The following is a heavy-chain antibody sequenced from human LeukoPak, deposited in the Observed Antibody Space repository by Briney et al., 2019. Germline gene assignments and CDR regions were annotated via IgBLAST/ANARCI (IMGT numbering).Heavy chain of an antibody. CDR2: ISAYNGNT. V-gene: IGHV1-18*01. CDR1: GYTFTSYG. J-gene: IGHJ4*02. CDR3: ARGDMATTHDY. Sequence: AASVKVSCKASGYTFTSYGISWVRQAPGQGLEWMGWISAYNGNTNYAQKLQGRVTMTTDTSTSTAYMELSSLRSEDTAVYYCARGDMATTHDYWGQGTLVTVSS. D-gene: IGHD5-24*01.